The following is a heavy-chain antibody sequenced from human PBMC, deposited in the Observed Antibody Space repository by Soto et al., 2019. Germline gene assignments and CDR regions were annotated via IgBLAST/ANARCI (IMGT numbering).Heavy chain of an antibody. J-gene: IGHJ4*02. Sequence: PGGSLRHSCAASGLTFSSYSMSWVRQATGKGLEWVSSISSSSSYIYYADSVKGRFTISRDNAKNSLYLQMNSLRAEDTAVYYCARDQGYYGSGSYYRNVNFDYWGQGTLVTVSS. CDR1: GLTFSSYS. D-gene: IGHD3-10*01. CDR2: ISSSSSYI. V-gene: IGHV3-21*01. CDR3: ARDQGYYGSGSYYRNVNFDY.